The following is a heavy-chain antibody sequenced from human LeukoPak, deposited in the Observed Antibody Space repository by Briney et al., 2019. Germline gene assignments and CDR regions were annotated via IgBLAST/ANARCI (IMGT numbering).Heavy chain of an antibody. CDR1: GFTLSSYA. D-gene: IGHD6-19*01. Sequence: PGRSLRLSCAASGFTLSSYAMHWVRQAPGKGLEWVAVISYDGSNKYYADSVKGRFTISRDNSKNTLYLQMNSLRAEDTAVYYCARVGIAVALWGQGTLVTVSP. V-gene: IGHV3-30-3*01. J-gene: IGHJ4*02. CDR2: ISYDGSNK. CDR3: ARVGIAVAL.